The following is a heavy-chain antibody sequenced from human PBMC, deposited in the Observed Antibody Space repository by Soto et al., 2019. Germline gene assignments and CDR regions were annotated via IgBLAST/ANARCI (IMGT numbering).Heavy chain of an antibody. V-gene: IGHV4-34*01. J-gene: IGHJ5*02. CDR1: GGSFSGYY. D-gene: IGHD3-3*01. CDR2: INHSGST. Sequence: QVQLQQWGAGLLKPSETLSLTCAVYGGSFSGYYWSWIRQPPGKGLEWIGEINHSGSTNYNPSLKSRVTISVDTSKNQFSLKLSSVTAADTAVYYCARGYDFWSGYYASWGQGTLVTVSS. CDR3: ARGYDFWSGYYAS.